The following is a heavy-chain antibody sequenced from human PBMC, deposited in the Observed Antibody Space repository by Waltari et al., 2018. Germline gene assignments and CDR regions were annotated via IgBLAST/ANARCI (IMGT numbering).Heavy chain of an antibody. CDR1: GVSISSNSHY. CDR2: IYYTRNP. J-gene: IGHJ4*02. Sequence: QLQLQESGPGLVKPSETLSLSCTVSGVSISSNSHYWGWIRQPPGKGLEWIGSIYYTRNPPYRPSLKRRVTLSVDTSPNRFYLKLSSVAAADAAVYYFAGGPDNSGNDDYYFNYWGQGTLVTVSS. CDR3: AGGPDNSGNDDYYFNY. D-gene: IGHD3-22*01. V-gene: IGHV4-39*07.